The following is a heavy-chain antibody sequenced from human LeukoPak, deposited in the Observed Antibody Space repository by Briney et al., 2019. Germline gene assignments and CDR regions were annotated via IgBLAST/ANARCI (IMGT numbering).Heavy chain of an antibody. CDR3: AKNEYNTSPGRYNWFDP. V-gene: IGHV4-59*01. Sequence: SETLSLTCTVSGGSINSYFWSCIRQPPGKGLEWIGYIYYSGSINYDPSLKSRVTISVDTSKNQFSLKLSSVTAADTAVYYCAKNEYNTSPGRYNWFDPWGQGTLVTISS. CDR1: GGSINSYF. D-gene: IGHD3-10*01. CDR2: IYYSGSI. J-gene: IGHJ5*02.